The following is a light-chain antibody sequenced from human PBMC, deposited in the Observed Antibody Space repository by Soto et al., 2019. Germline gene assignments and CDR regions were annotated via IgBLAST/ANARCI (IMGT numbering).Light chain of an antibody. CDR3: QQYYSVPLT. V-gene: IGKV4-1*01. Sequence: DIVMTQSPDSLAVSLGARATINCKSSQTVLYTSNNRSYLAWYQHKPGQPPKLLIFWASTRESGVPVRFSGSGSGTDFTLTISSLQADDVAVYYCQQYYSVPLTFGHGTKVDIK. CDR2: WAS. J-gene: IGKJ3*01. CDR1: QTVLYTSNNRSY.